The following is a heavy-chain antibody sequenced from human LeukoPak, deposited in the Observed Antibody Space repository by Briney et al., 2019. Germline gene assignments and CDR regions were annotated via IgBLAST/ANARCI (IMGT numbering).Heavy chain of an antibody. Sequence: SETLSLTCTVSGGSISSYYWSWIRQPPGKGLEWIGYIYYSGSTNYNPSLKSRVTISVDTSKNQFSLRLSSVTAADTAVYYCARDPVGGGGSYSGPYYFDYWGQGTLVTVSS. V-gene: IGHV4-59*01. D-gene: IGHD1-26*01. J-gene: IGHJ4*02. CDR3: ARDPVGGGGSYSGPYYFDY. CDR2: IYYSGST. CDR1: GGSISSYY.